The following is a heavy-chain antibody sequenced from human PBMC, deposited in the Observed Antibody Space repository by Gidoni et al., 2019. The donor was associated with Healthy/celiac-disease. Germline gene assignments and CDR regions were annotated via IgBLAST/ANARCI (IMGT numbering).Heavy chain of an antibody. Sequence: VQLVQSGAEVKKPAASVQVSCKASGYTFTSYDINWVRQATGQGLEWMGWMNPNSGNTGYAQKFQGRVTMTRNTSISTAYMELSSLRSEDTAVYYCARTAGTDDYYYYGMDVWGQGTTVTVSS. CDR2: MNPNSGNT. D-gene: IGHD6-13*01. V-gene: IGHV1-8*01. J-gene: IGHJ6*02. CDR3: ARTAGTDDYYYYGMDV. CDR1: GYTFTSYD.